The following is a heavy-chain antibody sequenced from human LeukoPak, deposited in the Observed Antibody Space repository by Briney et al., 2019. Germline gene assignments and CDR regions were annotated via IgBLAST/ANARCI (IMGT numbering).Heavy chain of an antibody. CDR1: GFIFSSYS. Sequence: GGSLRLSCAASGFIFSSYSMNWVRQAPGKGLEWVSSISSSSSYIYYADSVKGRFTISRDNAKNSLYLQMNSLRAEDTAVYYCARVGNYYDSSGYYYIGYYFDYWGQGTLVTVSS. D-gene: IGHD3-22*01. CDR2: ISSSSSYI. CDR3: ARVGNYYDSSGYYYIGYYFDY. J-gene: IGHJ4*02. V-gene: IGHV3-21*01.